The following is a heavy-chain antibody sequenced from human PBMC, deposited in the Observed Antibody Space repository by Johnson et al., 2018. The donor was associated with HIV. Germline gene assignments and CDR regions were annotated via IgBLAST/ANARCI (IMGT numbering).Heavy chain of an antibody. D-gene: IGHD3-22*01. Sequence: VQLVESGGGLVQPGGSLRLSCAASGITFSTYAMTWVRQAPGRGLEWVSSISRSGGSTYYADSVKGRFTISRDNSKNMLYLQMNSLRAEDTAVYYCAKEYLGRWAHDYYDSSGSDDAFDIWGQGTMVTVSS. CDR2: ISRSGGST. CDR3: AKEYLGRWAHDYYDSSGSDDAFDI. J-gene: IGHJ3*02. V-gene: IGHV3-23*04. CDR1: GITFSTYA.